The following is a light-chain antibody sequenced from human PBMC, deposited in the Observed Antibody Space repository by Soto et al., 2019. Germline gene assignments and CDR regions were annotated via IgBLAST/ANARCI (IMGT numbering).Light chain of an antibody. CDR3: QTWGSGIVV. Sequence: QAVVTQSPSASASRGASVKLTCTLSRGHSNYAIAWHQQQSEKGPRYLMKLNSDGSHSKGDGIPDRFSGSSSGAERYLTISSLQSEDEADYYCQTWGSGIVVFGGGTKLTVL. J-gene: IGLJ2*01. CDR1: RGHSNYA. CDR2: LNSDGSH. V-gene: IGLV4-69*01.